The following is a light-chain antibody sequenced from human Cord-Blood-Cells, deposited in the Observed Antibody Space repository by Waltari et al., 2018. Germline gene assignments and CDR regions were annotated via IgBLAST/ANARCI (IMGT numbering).Light chain of an antibody. CDR3: QQRSNWPIT. V-gene: IGKV3-11*01. CDR1: QSVSSY. Sequence: IVLTQSPATLSLSPGHRATLSCRASQSVSSYLASDQQKPGQAPRLLIYDASNRATGIPARFSGSGSGTDFTLTISSLEPEDFAVYYCQQRSNWPITFGQGTRLEIK. CDR2: DAS. J-gene: IGKJ5*01.